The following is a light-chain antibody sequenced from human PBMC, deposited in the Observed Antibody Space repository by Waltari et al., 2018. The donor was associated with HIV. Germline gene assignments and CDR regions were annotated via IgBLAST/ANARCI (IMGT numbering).Light chain of an antibody. CDR2: DDS. CDR3: QVWDSFSDHWV. Sequence: SYVLPQPPSVSVAPGKTARITCGGDNIGIKSVHWYQQKPGQAPVLVVYDDSDRRSGIPERFSGSNSGDTATLTISRVGAGDEADYYCQVWDSFSDHWVFGGGTKLTVL. V-gene: IGLV3-21*01. J-gene: IGLJ3*02. CDR1: NIGIKS.